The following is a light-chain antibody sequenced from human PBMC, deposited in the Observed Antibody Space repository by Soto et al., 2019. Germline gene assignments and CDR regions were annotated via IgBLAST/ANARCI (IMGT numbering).Light chain of an antibody. CDR2: AGT. CDR1: QDINSY. J-gene: IGKJ4*01. CDR3: QQLHVYPST. Sequence: IQLTQSPSSLSASVGDRVTITCRASQDINSYLAWYQQKPGKAPNLVIYAGTSLQSGVPSRFSGSGSGTEFTLTISRLQPEDFATYYCQQLHVYPSTFGGGTKVE. V-gene: IGKV1-9*01.